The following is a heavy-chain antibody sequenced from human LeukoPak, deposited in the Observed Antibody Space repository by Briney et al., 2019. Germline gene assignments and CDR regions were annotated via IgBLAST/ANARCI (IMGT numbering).Heavy chain of an antibody. D-gene: IGHD3-9*01. CDR3: TRDSSLDYDILTGHDY. J-gene: IGHJ4*02. CDR1: GFTFSNSW. CDR2: IKSKTDGGTT. V-gene: IGHV3-15*01. Sequence: KPGGSLRLSCAASGFTFSNSWMSWVRQAPGKGLEWVARIKSKTDGGTTDYAAPVKGRFTISRDDSKSIAYLQMNSLKTEDTAVYYCTRDSSLDYDILTGHDYWGQGTLVTVSS.